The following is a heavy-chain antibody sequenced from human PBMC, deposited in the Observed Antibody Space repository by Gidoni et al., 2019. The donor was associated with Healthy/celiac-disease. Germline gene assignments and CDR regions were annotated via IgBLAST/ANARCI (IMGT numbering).Heavy chain of an antibody. J-gene: IGHJ6*02. D-gene: IGHD2-2*01. CDR3: AREPYHLKRGYYHGKDL. Sequence: INSDGSSTSYADSVKGRITSSRVNAKNTLYLQMNSLTAEDTGVYYCAREPYHLKRGYYHGKDLWGQGATVTVSS. V-gene: IGHV3-74*01. CDR2: INSDGSST.